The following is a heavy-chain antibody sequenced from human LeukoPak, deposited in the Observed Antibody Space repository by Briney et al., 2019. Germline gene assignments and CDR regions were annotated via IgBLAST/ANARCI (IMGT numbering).Heavy chain of an antibody. CDR1: GGSISSYY. D-gene: IGHD3-3*01. Sequence: PSETLSLTCTVSGGSISSYYWSWIRQPPGKGLEWIGYIYYSGSTNYNPSLKSRVTISVDTSKNQFSLKLSSVTAADTAVYYCARVSLGYDFWSGYYGPSTFDPWGQGTLVTVSS. CDR2: IYYSGST. J-gene: IGHJ5*02. V-gene: IGHV4-59*01. CDR3: ARVSLGYDFWSGYYGPSTFDP.